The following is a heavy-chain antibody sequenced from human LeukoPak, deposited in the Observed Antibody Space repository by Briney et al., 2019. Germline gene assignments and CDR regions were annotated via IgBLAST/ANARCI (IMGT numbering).Heavy chain of an antibody. CDR2: INPNSGGT. CDR3: ARARVGDSRPGI. D-gene: IGHD6-13*01. Sequence: ASVKVSCKASGYTFTDYYMHWVRQAPGQGFEWMGWINPNSGGTNYAQKFQGMVTMTRDTSISTAYMELSRLRSDDTAVYFCARARVGDSRPGIWGQGTMVTVSS. V-gene: IGHV1-2*02. J-gene: IGHJ3*02. CDR1: GYTFTDYY.